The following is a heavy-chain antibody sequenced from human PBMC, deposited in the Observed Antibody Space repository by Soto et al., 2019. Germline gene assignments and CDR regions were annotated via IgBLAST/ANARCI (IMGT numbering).Heavy chain of an antibody. CDR2: IDPSDSYT. J-gene: IGHJ6*02. D-gene: IGHD3-10*01. CDR1: GYSFTSYW. V-gene: IGHV5-10-1*01. CDR3: ARPKITYYYGSGSLYYYDGMDV. Sequence: GESLKISCKGSGYSFTSYWISWVRQMPGKGLEWMGRIDPSDSYTNYSPSFQGHVTISADKSISTAYLQWSSLKASDTAMYYCARPKITYYYGSGSLYYYDGMDVWGQGSTVTVYS.